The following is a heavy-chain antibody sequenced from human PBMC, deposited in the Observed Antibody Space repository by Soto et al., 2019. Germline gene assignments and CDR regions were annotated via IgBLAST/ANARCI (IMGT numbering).Heavy chain of an antibody. CDR1: GYTFTSYY. Sequence: AAVNVSCKASGYTFTSYYLHWVRQAAGQGLEGMGWMNPNSGNTRHAQKFQGRVTMTRNTSISTAYMELSSLRSAGTAVDYYARGREKQQLVRYDYCMDVWGQGTTVTVSS. J-gene: IGHJ6*02. CDR3: ARGREKQQLVRYDYCMDV. D-gene: IGHD6-13*01. V-gene: IGHV1-8*01. CDR2: MNPNSGNT.